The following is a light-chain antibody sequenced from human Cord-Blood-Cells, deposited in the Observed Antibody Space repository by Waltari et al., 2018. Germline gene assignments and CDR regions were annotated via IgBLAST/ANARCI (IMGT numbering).Light chain of an antibody. CDR1: QSVLYSSNNNNY. V-gene: IGKV4-1*01. CDR3: QQYYSTPFT. Sequence: DIVMNPVPDLPAVSVGQTATNQRQVNQSVLYSSNNNNYLAWYQQKPGQPPKLLIYWASTRKSGVPDRFSGSGSGTDFTLTISSLQAEDVAVYYCQQYYSTPFTFGPGTKVDIK. CDR2: WAS. J-gene: IGKJ3*01.